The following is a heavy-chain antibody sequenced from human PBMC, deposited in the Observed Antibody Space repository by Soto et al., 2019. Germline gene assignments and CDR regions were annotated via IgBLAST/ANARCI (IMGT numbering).Heavy chain of an antibody. V-gene: IGHV4-34*01. CDR1: GGSFSGYY. J-gene: IGHJ5*02. Sequence: SETLSLTCAVYGGSFSGYYWSWIRPPPGKGLEWIGEINHRGSTNYNPSLRSRVTISVDRSKNQFSLELSSLRSEDTAVYYCARRQQWLEYNWFDPWGQGTLVTVSS. CDR3: ARRQQWLEYNWFDP. CDR2: INHRGST. D-gene: IGHD6-19*01.